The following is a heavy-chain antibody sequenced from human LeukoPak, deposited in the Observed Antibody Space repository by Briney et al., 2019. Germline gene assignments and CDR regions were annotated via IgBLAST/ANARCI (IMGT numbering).Heavy chain of an antibody. Sequence: GGSLRLSCAASGFTFNNYEMNWVRQAPGKGLEWVSSISSGGRTIYYADSVRGRFTISRDNAKNSLYLQMNSLRAEDTAVYYCARDQGGVGYWGQGTLVTVSS. J-gene: IGHJ4*02. CDR2: ISSGGRTI. V-gene: IGHV3-48*03. CDR1: GFTFNNYE. D-gene: IGHD3-16*01. CDR3: ARDQGGVGY.